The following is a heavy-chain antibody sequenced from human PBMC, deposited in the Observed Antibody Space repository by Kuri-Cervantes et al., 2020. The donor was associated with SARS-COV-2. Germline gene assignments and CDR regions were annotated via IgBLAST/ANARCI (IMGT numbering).Heavy chain of an antibody. D-gene: IGHD3-3*01. V-gene: IGHV1-2*02. CDR1: GYTFTGYY. CDR3: ARGGRQGSYDFWSGYYDAMGWFDP. CDR2: INPNSGGT. J-gene: IGHJ5*02. Sequence: ASVKVSCKASGYTFTGYYMHWVRQAPGQGLEWMGWINPNSGGTNYAQKFQGRVTMTRDTSTSTVYMELSSLRSEDTAVYYCARGGRQGSYDFWSGYYDAMGWFDPWGQGTLVTVSS.